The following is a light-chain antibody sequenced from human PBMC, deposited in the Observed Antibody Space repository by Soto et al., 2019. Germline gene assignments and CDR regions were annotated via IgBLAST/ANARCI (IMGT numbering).Light chain of an antibody. Sequence: EIVMTQSPATLSVSPGERVTHSCRASQSININLAWYQQKPGQAPRVLIYGASSRASGIPDRFSGSGSGTDFTLTISRLEHDDFAFYYCQQYHNWPPLSFGGGNRVEIK. CDR2: GAS. CDR3: QQYHNWPPLS. V-gene: IGKV3D-15*01. CDR1: QSININ. J-gene: IGKJ4*01.